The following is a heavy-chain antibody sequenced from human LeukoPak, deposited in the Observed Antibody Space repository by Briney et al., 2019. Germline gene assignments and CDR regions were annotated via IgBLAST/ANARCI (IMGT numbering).Heavy chain of an antibody. V-gene: IGHV3-23*01. Sequence: GGSLRLSCAASGFTFSNYSMTWVRQAPGKGLEWVSSISGNDTSTYYADSVKGRFTISRDNSKNTLELQMDSLRAEDTAVYYCTKARSASSSSCYNYWGQGILVTVSS. CDR3: TKARSASSSSCYNY. CDR2: ISGNDTST. J-gene: IGHJ4*02. D-gene: IGHD2-2*02. CDR1: GFTFSNYS.